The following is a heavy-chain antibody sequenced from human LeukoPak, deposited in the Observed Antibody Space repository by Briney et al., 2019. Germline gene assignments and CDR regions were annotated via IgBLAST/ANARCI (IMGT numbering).Heavy chain of an antibody. Sequence: GGSLRLSCAASGFTFSSYGMHWVRQAPGKGLEWVAFIRYDGSNKYYADSVKGRFTISRDNSKNTLYLQMNSLRAEDTAMYYCAKDSDEGTIFGVVTHYYYYYMDVWGKGTTVIVSS. D-gene: IGHD3-3*01. CDR3: AKDSDEGTIFGVVTHYYYYYMDV. V-gene: IGHV3-30*02. CDR1: GFTFSSYG. J-gene: IGHJ6*03. CDR2: IRYDGSNK.